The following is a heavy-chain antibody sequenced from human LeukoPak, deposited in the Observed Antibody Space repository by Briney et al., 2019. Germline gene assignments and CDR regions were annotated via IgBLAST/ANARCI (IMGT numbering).Heavy chain of an antibody. J-gene: IGHJ6*03. D-gene: IGHD1-7*01. CDR3: ARHVGDTWNSNYYYCPYMDV. CDR2: IYYSGKT. Sequence: WETLSLTCTVSGGSISSSTYYWGWIRQPPGKGLEWIGTIYYSGKTYYKSSLKSRITISVDTSKNQFSLRLTSVTAADTALYYCARHVGDTWNSNYYYCPYMDVWGKGTTVTVSS. V-gene: IGHV4-39*01. CDR1: GGSISSSTYY.